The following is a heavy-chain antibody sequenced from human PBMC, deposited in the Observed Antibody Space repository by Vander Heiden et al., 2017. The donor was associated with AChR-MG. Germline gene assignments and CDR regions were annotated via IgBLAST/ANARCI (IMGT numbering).Heavy chain of an antibody. D-gene: IGHD3-16*02. CDR1: GFTFSRYG. Sequence: QVTLVESGGGVVQPGRSLRHTCAASGFTFSRYGMHGVRQAPGKGLEWVAVISYEGSNKYYSESVKARFTSSRDNSKNTLYLQMNSLRAEDTAVYYCAKDPRLSIYYYYYYMDVWGKGTTVTVSS. CDR3: AKDPRLSIYYYYYYMDV. V-gene: IGHV3-30*18. J-gene: IGHJ6*03. CDR2: ISYEGSNK.